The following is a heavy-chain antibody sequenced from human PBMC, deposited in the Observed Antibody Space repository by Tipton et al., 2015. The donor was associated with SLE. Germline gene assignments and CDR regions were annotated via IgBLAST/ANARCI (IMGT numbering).Heavy chain of an antibody. D-gene: IGHD6-19*01. CDR2: IYYSGST. J-gene: IGHJ4*02. CDR1: GGSISSHY. V-gene: IGHV4-59*11. Sequence: TLSLTCTVSGGSISSHYWSWIRQPPGKGLEWIGYIYYSGSTNYNPSLKSRVTISVDTSKNQFSLKLSSVTAADTAVYYCARVSSGWSAFDYWARGRWSPSPQ. CDR3: ARVSSGWSAFDY.